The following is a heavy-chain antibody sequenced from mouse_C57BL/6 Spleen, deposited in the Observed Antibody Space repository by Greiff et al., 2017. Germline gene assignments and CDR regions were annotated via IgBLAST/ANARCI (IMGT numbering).Heavy chain of an antibody. Sequence: QVQLQQPGAELVKPGASVKMSCKASGYTFTSYWITWVKQRPGQGLEWIGDIYPGSGSTNYNEKFKSKATLTVDTASSTAYMQLSSLTSEDSAVYYCALCGSSRGWYFDVWGTGTTVTVSA. CDR2: IYPGSGST. J-gene: IGHJ1*03. CDR1: GYTFTSYW. D-gene: IGHD1-1*01. V-gene: IGHV1-55*01. CDR3: ALCGSSRGWYFDV.